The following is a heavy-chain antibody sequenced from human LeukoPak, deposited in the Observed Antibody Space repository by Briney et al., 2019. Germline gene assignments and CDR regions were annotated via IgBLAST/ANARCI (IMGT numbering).Heavy chain of an antibody. Sequence: SGTLSLTCTVSGGSIITTDYYWGWIRQPPGKGLEWIASIYYSGTTYYYPSLKSRATISVDTSKSQFSLKLSSVTAADTAVYYCARHVGYTYGSLDYWGQGTLVTVS. CDR2: IYYSGTT. CDR3: ARHVGYTYGSLDY. V-gene: IGHV4-39*01. J-gene: IGHJ4*02. CDR1: GGSIITTDYY. D-gene: IGHD5-18*01.